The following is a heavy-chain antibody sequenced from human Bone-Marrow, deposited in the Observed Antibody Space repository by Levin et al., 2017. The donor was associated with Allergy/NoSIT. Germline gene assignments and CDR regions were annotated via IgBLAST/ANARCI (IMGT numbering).Heavy chain of an antibody. CDR3: ARDGNGSSGDYFDY. J-gene: IGHJ4*02. V-gene: IGHV3-33*01. D-gene: IGHD6-13*01. CDR1: GFTFSSYG. Sequence: GESLKISCAASGFTFSSYGMHWVRQAPGKGLEWVAVIWYDGSNKYYADSVKGRFTISRDNSKNTLYLQMNSLRAEDTAVYYCARDGNGSSGDYFDYWGQGTLVTVSS. CDR2: IWYDGSNK.